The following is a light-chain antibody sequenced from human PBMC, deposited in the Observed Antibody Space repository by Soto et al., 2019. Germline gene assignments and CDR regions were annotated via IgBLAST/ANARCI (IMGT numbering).Light chain of an antibody. J-gene: IGLJ2*01. CDR1: SSDVGSYNL. CDR2: EVS. Sequence: QSALTQPASVSGSPGQSITISCTGTSSDVGSYNLVSWYQQYPGKAPKVMIYEVSERPSGLSNRFSGSKSGNTASLTIYGLQAEDEADYYCCSYAGSSTVVFGGGTKLTVL. V-gene: IGLV2-23*02. CDR3: CSYAGSSTVV.